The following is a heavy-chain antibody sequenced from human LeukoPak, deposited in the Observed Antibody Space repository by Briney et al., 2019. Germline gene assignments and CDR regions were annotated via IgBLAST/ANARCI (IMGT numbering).Heavy chain of an antibody. CDR3: ARGLYCSSDSCNH. Sequence: PSEILSLTCAVYGGSFSGYYWSWIRQPPGRGLEWIGEIDHSGSTNYNPSLKSRVTISADTSKNQFSLNLTSVTAADTAVYYCARGLYCSSDSCNHWGQGTLVTVSS. V-gene: IGHV4-34*01. D-gene: IGHD2-2*01. CDR1: GGSFSGYY. J-gene: IGHJ5*02. CDR2: IDHSGST.